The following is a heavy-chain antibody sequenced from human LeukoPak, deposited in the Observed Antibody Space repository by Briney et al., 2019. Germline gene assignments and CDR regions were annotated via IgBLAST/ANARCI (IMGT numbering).Heavy chain of an antibody. CDR1: GFTFSSYG. CDR3: ARGLPITMIVVVITTEFDY. CDR2: ISYDGSNK. Sequence: GGSLRLSCAASGFTFSSYGMHWVRQAPGKGLEWVAVISYDGSNKYYADSVKGRFTISRDNSKNTLYLQMNSLRAEDTAVYYCARGLPITMIVVVITTEFDYWGQGTLVTVSS. V-gene: IGHV3-30*03. J-gene: IGHJ4*02. D-gene: IGHD3-22*01.